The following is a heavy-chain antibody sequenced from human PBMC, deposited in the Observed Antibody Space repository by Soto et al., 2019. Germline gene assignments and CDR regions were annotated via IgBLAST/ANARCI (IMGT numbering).Heavy chain of an antibody. J-gene: IGHJ4*02. CDR2: ISGSGSTT. Sequence: EVQLLESGGGLVQPGGSLRLSCAASGFTFGNYAMSWVRQAPGKGLEWVSGISGSGSTTSYGDSVRGRFTISSDNSKNTVYLEMNNLRGEDTAVYYCAKAVATISDFDYWGQGTLVTVSS. D-gene: IGHD5-12*01. CDR3: AKAVATISDFDY. CDR1: GFTFGNYA. V-gene: IGHV3-23*01.